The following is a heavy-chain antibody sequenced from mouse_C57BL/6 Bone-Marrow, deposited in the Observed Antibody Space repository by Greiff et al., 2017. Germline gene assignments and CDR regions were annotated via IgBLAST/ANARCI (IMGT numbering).Heavy chain of an antibody. CDR3: ARSSTFFYYFDY. J-gene: IGHJ2*01. CDR1: GYTFTTYP. V-gene: IGHV1-47*01. D-gene: IGHD5-1*01. CDR2: FHPYNDDT. Sequence: VQGVESGAELVKPGASVKMSCKASGYTFTTYPIEWMKQNPGKSLEWIGNFHPYNDDTKYNEKFKGKATLTVEKSSNTDYLELSRITSDAAAVYYGARSSTFFYYFDYWGQGTTLTVSS.